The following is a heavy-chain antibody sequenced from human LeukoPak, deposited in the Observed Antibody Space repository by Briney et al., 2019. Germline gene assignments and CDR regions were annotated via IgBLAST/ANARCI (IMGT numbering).Heavy chain of an antibody. Sequence: LAGGSLRLSCAASGFTFDDYAMPWVRQAPGKVLEWVSGISWNSGSIGYADSVKGRFTISRDNAKDSLYLQMNSLRAEDTALYYCAKGPDTAMVSPYDYWGQGTLVTVSS. J-gene: IGHJ4*02. CDR2: ISWNSGSI. CDR1: GFTFDDYA. D-gene: IGHD5-18*01. V-gene: IGHV3-9*01. CDR3: AKGPDTAMVSPYDY.